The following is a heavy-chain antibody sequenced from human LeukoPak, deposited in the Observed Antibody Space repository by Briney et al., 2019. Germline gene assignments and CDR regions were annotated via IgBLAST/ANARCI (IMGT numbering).Heavy chain of an antibody. V-gene: IGHV3-23*01. CDR1: GFTFSSYA. Sequence: PGGSLRLSCAAPGFTFSSYAMSWVRQAPGKGLEWVSAISGSGGSTYYADSVKGRFTISRDNSKNRLYLQMDSLRAEDTAVYYCAKVGRNYYDSSGYYYWGQGTLGTVSS. CDR2: ISGSGGST. J-gene: IGHJ4*02. D-gene: IGHD3-22*01. CDR3: AKVGRNYYDSSGYYY.